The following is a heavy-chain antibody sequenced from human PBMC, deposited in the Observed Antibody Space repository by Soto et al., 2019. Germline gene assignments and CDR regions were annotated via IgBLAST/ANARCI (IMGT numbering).Heavy chain of an antibody. D-gene: IGHD2-15*01. Sequence: QVQLVQSGAEVKKPGASVKVSCKASGYTFTSYYMHWVRQAHGQGLEWMGIINPSGGSTSYAQKFQGRVTMTRDTSTSTVYMELSRLRYEDTAVYYCARDGYCSGGSCYNAFDIWGQGTMVTLSS. CDR3: ARDGYCSGGSCYNAFDI. CDR2: INPSGGST. J-gene: IGHJ3*02. CDR1: GYTFTSYY. V-gene: IGHV1-46*01.